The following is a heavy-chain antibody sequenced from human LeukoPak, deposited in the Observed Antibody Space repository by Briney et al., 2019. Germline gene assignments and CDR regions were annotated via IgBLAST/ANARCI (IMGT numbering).Heavy chain of an antibody. Sequence: GGSLRLSCAASGFTFSNYWMSWVRQAPGKGLEWVANIKQDGSDKYYADSVKGRFTISRDNSKNTLYLQMNSLRAEDTAVYYCAREKDYYDSSGILFYWGQGTLVTVSS. CDR2: IKQDGSDK. D-gene: IGHD3-22*01. CDR3: AREKDYYDSSGILFY. J-gene: IGHJ4*02. V-gene: IGHV3-7*01. CDR1: GFTFSNYW.